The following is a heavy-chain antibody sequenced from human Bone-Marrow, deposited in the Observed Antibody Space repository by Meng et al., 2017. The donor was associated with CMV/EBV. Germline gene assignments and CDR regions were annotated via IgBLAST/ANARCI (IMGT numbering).Heavy chain of an antibody. CDR1: GFTVSSNY. D-gene: IGHD2-8*02. V-gene: IGHV3-49*04. CDR2: IRSKAYGGTT. Sequence: GESLKISCAASGFTVSSNYMSWVRQAPGKGLEWVGFIRSKAYGGTTEYAASVKGRFTISRDDSKSIAYLQMNSLKTEDTAVYYCNGGVGDVWVQGTTVTVSS. J-gene: IGHJ6*02. CDR3: NGGVGDV.